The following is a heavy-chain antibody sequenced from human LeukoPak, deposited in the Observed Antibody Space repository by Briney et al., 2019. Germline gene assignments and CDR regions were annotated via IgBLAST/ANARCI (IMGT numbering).Heavy chain of an antibody. Sequence: GGSLRLSCAASGFTFSSYGIHWVRQAPGKGLEWVAVISYDGSNKYYADSVKGRFTISRDNSKNTLYLQMNSLRAEDTAVYYCAKEWAGGSFDYWGQGTLVTVSS. CDR1: GFTFSSYG. D-gene: IGHD1-26*01. CDR3: AKEWAGGSFDY. CDR2: ISYDGSNK. J-gene: IGHJ4*02. V-gene: IGHV3-30*18.